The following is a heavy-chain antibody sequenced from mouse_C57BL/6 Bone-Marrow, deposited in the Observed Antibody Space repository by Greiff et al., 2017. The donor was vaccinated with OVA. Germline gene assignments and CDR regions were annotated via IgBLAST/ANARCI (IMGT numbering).Heavy chain of an antibody. V-gene: IGHV2-5*01. CDR2: IWRGGST. D-gene: IGHD1-1*01. CDR1: GFSLTSYG. J-gene: IGHJ3*01. Sequence: QVQLQQSGPGLVQPSQSLSITCTVSGFSLTSYGVHWVRQSPGKGLEWLGVIWRGGSTDYNAAFMSRLSITKDNSKSQVFFKMNSLQADDTAIYYCAAYYYGSRAWFAYWGQGTLVTVSA. CDR3: AAYYYGSRAWFAY.